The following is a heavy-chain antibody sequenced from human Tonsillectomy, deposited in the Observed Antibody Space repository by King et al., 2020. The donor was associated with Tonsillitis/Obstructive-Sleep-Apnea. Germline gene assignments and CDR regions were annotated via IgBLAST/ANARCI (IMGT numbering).Heavy chain of an antibody. CDR1: GYSFISYC. D-gene: IGHD5-12*01. V-gene: IGHV5-10-1*01. Sequence: QLVQAGAEVKEPGESLRIYCKGSGYSFISYCINLVRQMPGKAREWMGRICPNDSYTNYRPSFQAHVTFSVDKSISTAHLQWSSLRASDNAMYYCARGGIGYDFAFDIWGQGTMVTVSS. J-gene: IGHJ3*02. CDR2: ICPNDSYT. CDR3: ARGGIGYDFAFDI.